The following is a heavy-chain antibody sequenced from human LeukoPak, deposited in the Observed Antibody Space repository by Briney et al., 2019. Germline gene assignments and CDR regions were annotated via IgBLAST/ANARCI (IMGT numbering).Heavy chain of an antibody. V-gene: IGHV3-11*01. D-gene: IGHD6-13*01. CDR1: GFTFSSYW. CDR3: ARVPQQQLVRLYYYGMDV. CDR2: ISSSGSTI. Sequence: GGSLRLSCAASGFTFSSYWMSWIRQAPGKGLEWVSYISSSGSTIYYADSVKGRFTISRDNAKNSLYLQMNSLRAEDTAVYYCARVPQQQLVRLYYYGMDVWGQGTTVTVSS. J-gene: IGHJ6*02.